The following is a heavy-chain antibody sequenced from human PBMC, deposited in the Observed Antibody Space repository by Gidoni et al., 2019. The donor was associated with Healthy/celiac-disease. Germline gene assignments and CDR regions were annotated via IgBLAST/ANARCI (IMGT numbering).Heavy chain of an antibody. CDR2: ISGSGGST. CDR3: AKPNPPYYGSGSHDY. CDR1: GFTFSSYA. V-gene: IGHV3-23*01. D-gene: IGHD3-10*01. J-gene: IGHJ4*02. Sequence: EVQLLESGGGWVQPGGSLRRSCADSGFTFSSYAMSWVRQAPGKGLEWFSAISGSGGSTYYSDSVKCRFTVSRDNSKNTLYLQMNSLRAEDTAVYYCAKPNPPYYGSGSHDYWGQGTLFTVSS.